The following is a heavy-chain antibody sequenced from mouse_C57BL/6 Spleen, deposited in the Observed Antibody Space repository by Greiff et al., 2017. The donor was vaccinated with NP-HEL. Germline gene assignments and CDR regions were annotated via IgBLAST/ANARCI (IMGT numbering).Heavy chain of an antibody. V-gene: IGHV7-3*01. Sequence: EVKLVESGGGLVQPGGSLSLSCAASGFTFTDYYMSWVRQPPGKALEWLGFIRHKANGYTSEYSASVKGRFTISRDNSQSILYLQMNALRAEDSATYYCARLPGLDYWGQGTTLTVSS. D-gene: IGHD3-1*01. CDR3: ARLPGLDY. J-gene: IGHJ2*01. CDR1: GFTFTDYY. CDR2: IRHKANGYTS.